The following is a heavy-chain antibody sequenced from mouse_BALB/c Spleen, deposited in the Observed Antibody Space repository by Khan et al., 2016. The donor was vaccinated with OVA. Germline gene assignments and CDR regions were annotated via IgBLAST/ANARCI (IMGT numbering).Heavy chain of an antibody. D-gene: IGHD1-1*01. J-gene: IGHJ3*01. CDR3: ARSYASWFAY. CDR2: IYPGTNTT. Sequence: QVQLKQSGPELVKPGASVKMFCKASGYIFTDYVINWVKQRTGQGLEWIGEIYPGTNTTYYNEKFKGKATLTADKSSNTAYMQLSSLTSEDSAVYFGARSYASWFAYWGQGTLVTVSA. V-gene: IGHV1-77*01. CDR1: GYIFTDYV.